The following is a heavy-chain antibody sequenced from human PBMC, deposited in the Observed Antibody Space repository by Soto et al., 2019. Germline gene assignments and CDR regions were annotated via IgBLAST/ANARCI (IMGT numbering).Heavy chain of an antibody. CDR2: ISTASSYI. J-gene: IGHJ6*02. CDR3: ARRDYYYYGMDV. Sequence: XGSLGLSGAASGFTFSKYSMNWVRQAPGKGLEWVASISTASSYINYADSVKGRFTISRDNAKNSLYLQMNSLRAEDTAVYYCARRDYYYYGMDVWGQGTRVTVPS. CDR1: GFTFSKYS. V-gene: IGHV3-21*01.